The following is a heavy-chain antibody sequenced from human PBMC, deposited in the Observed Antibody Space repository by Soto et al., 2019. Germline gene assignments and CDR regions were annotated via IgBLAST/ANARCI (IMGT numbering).Heavy chain of an antibody. J-gene: IGHJ5*02. CDR3: GLARTAGRNWLDP. Sequence: GGSLRLSCAASGFTFSNDWMHWVRQAPGQGLVWVAHINSDGTSTNYAYSVKGRFTISRDNAKNTLYLQMSSLRAEDTAISYCGLARTAGRNWLDPWGQGTLVTVSS. D-gene: IGHD6-6*01. V-gene: IGHV3-74*01. CDR2: INSDGTST. CDR1: GFTFSNDW.